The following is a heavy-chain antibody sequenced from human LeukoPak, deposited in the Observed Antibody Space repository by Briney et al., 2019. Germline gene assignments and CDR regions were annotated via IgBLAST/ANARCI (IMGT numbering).Heavy chain of an antibody. CDR1: GGSISSYY. J-gene: IGHJ3*02. D-gene: IGHD5-18*01. Sequence: SETLSLTCTVSGGSISSYYWSWIRQPPGKGLEWIGYIYYSGSTNYNPSLKSRVTISVDTSKNQFSLKLSSVTAADTAVYYCARYSYGSRQDAFDIWGQGTMVTVSS. V-gene: IGHV4-59*12. CDR2: IYYSGST. CDR3: ARYSYGSRQDAFDI.